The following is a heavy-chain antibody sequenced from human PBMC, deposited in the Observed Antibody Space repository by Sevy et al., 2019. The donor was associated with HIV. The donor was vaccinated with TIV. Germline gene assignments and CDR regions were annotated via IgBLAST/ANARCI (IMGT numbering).Heavy chain of an antibody. Sequence: SETLSLTCTVSGGSISSSSYYWGWIRQPPGKGLEWIGSIYSTGSTSYNPSLRSRVTVSADTSKNQLSLKLDSVNAADTAVYYCAAPRASGWYEGTGGYFDFWGRGTLVTVSS. D-gene: IGHD6-19*01. CDR3: AAPRASGWYEGTGGYFDF. CDR2: IYSTGST. V-gene: IGHV4-39*01. CDR1: GGSISSSSYY. J-gene: IGHJ2*01.